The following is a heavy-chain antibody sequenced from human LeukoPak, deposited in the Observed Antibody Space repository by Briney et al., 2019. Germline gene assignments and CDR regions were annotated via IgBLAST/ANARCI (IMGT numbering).Heavy chain of an antibody. D-gene: IGHD1-26*01. V-gene: IGHV3-23*01. CDR2: IHGYSGET. CDR1: GFTFRNYE. Sequence: GGSLRLSCEASGFTFRNYEISWVRQAPGKGLEWVSGIHGYSGETSYAQSVKGRFTISRDNSKNTLYLQMNSLRAEDTALYYCAKRPTSLGPTNDYWGQGTRVTVSP. CDR3: AKRPTSLGPTNDY. J-gene: IGHJ4*02.